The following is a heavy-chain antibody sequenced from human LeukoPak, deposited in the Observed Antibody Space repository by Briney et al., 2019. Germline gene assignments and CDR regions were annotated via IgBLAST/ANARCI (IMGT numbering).Heavy chain of an antibody. D-gene: IGHD2-21*01. CDR1: GFIFSCCG. CDR2: IKPKTDGETT. J-gene: IGHJ4*02. Sequence: PGGSLRLSCAASGFIFSCCGLHWVRQAPGKGLEWVGRIKPKTDGETTEYAAPVKDRFSISRDDSKSMMYLQMNSLKTEDTAVYYCITPLPYSAQGGQGTLVTVSS. CDR3: ITPLPYSAQ. V-gene: IGHV3-15*07.